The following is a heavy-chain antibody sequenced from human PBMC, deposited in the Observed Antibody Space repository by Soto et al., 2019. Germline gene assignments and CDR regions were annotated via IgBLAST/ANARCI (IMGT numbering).Heavy chain of an antibody. V-gene: IGHV4-34*01. Sequence: PSETLSLTCAVSGGSFSGFFWGWIRQPPGKGLEWIGEVNHGGSTNYNPSLKSRVTISSDTSKNHFSLTLRSVTAADTAVYYCAREAVAAGGPFDKWGQGGLVTVSS. CDR1: GGSFSGFF. CDR2: VNHGGST. CDR3: AREAVAAGGPFDK. D-gene: IGHD2-15*01. J-gene: IGHJ4*02.